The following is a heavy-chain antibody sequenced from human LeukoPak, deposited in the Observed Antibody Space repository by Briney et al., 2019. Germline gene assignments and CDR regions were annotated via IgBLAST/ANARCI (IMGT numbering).Heavy chain of an antibody. J-gene: IGHJ4*02. V-gene: IGHV1-18*01. CDR1: GYTFTSYG. Sequence: GASVKVSCKASGYTFTSYGISWVRQAPGQGLEWMGWISAYNGNTSYAQKLQGRVTMTTDTSTSTAYMELRSLRSDDTAVYYCARDRGGYCSGGSCPADYWGQGTLVTVSS. CDR3: ARDRGGYCSGGSCPADY. D-gene: IGHD2-15*01. CDR2: ISAYNGNT.